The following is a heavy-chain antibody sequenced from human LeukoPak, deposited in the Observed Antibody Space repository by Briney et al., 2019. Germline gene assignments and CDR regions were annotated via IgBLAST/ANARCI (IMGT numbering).Heavy chain of an antibody. Sequence: SVKVSCKASGGTFSSYAISWVRQAPGQGLEWMGRIIPIFGIANYAQKFQGRVTITADKSTSTAYMELSSLRSEDTAVYYYARDGACGTNGVCYGSTWGQGTLVTVSS. CDR1: GGTFSSYA. D-gene: IGHD2-8*01. V-gene: IGHV1-69*04. CDR3: ARDGACGTNGVCYGST. CDR2: IIPIFGIA. J-gene: IGHJ4*02.